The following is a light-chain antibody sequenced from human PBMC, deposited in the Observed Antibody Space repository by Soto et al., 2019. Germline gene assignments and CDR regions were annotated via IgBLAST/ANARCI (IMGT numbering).Light chain of an antibody. CDR2: RAS. CDR1: HSVSGG. Sequence: IVMTQSPATLSVSPGERATLSCRASHSVSGGLAWYQQQPGQAPRLLIYRASIRVTGIPARFSGSGSGTEFTLTISSLQSEDFAVYYCQQNNNWPYTFGQGTKLEIK. CDR3: QQNNNWPYT. V-gene: IGKV3-15*01. J-gene: IGKJ2*01.